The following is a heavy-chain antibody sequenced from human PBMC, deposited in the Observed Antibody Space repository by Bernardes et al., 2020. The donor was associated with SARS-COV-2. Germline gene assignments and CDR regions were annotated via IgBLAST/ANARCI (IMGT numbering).Heavy chain of an antibody. CDR1: GFTFNNYG. V-gene: IGHV3-30*18. CDR3: AKARSLFMLYYDDAFDF. CDR2: ISYEGSKS. J-gene: IGHJ3*01. D-gene: IGHD2-8*01. Sequence: GGSLRLSCAGGGFTFNNYGIHWVRQAPGKGLEWVADISYEGSKSNFADSVKGRFTVSRDSSKNMVFLQMNSLRSEDTAVYYCAKARSLFMLYYDDAFDFGGQGTMVIVSS.